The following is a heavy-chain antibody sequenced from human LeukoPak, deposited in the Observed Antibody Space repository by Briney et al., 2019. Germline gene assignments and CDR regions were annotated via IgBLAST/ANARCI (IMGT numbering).Heavy chain of an antibody. Sequence: PGGSLRLSCAASGVTFTVFWMHWVRQAPGKGLVWVSIINTDTRGTYYADSVKGRFTISRDNAKNTLYLQMNSLRAEDTAVYYCARAGANPFDNWGQGTLVTVSS. V-gene: IGHV3-74*01. CDR2: INTDTRGT. CDR3: ARAGANPFDN. CDR1: GVTFTVFW. J-gene: IGHJ4*02. D-gene: IGHD2-8*01.